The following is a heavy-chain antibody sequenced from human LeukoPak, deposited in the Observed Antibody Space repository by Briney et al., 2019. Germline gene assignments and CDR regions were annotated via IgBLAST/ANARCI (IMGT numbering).Heavy chain of an antibody. CDR3: ARTSVRGVIPYYYGMDV. CDR2: ISGSGGST. J-gene: IGHJ6*02. Sequence: GGSLRLSCAASGFTFSSYAMSWVRQAPGKGLEWVSAISGSGGSTYCADSVKGRFTISRDNSKNTLYLQMNSLRAEDTAVYYCARTSVRGVIPYYYGMDVWGQGTTVTVSS. V-gene: IGHV3-23*01. CDR1: GFTFSSYA. D-gene: IGHD3-10*02.